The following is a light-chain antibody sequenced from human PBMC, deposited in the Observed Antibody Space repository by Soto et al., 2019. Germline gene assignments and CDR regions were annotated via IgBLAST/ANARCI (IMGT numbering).Light chain of an antibody. CDR1: QSVRSY. Sequence: EIVLTQSPATLSLSPGERATLSCRARQSVRSYLTWYQQKPGQPPRLLVYDASNRAAGIPVRFSGSGSGTDFTLTISSLEPEDFAVYYCQHRSSWPLTFGGGTKVEIK. CDR2: DAS. CDR3: QHRSSWPLT. V-gene: IGKV3-11*01. J-gene: IGKJ4*01.